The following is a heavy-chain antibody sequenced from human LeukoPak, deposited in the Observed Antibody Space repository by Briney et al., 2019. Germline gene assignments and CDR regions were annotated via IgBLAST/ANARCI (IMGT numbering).Heavy chain of an antibody. Sequence: PSQTLSLTCTVSGGSISSGGYYWSWIRQHPGKGLEWIGYIYYSGSTYYNPSLKSRVTISVDTSKNQFSLKLSSVTAADTAVYYCARYNFAHYGGNRLVFDYWGQGTLVTVSS. J-gene: IGHJ4*02. CDR2: IYYSGST. D-gene: IGHD4-17*01. CDR3: ARYNFAHYGGNRLVFDY. V-gene: IGHV4-31*03. CDR1: GGSISSGGYY.